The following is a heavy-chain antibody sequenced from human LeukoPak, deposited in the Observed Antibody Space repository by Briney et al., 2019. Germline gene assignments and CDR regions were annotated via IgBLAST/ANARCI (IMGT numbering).Heavy chain of an antibody. CDR3: TRTSLSGWFDS. Sequence: PGGSLRLACAASGFTFSGYDMHWVRQPPGKGLEWVSTIDIAGDTYYPDSVKGRFTIFRQNGKSSLYLQMNSLRAEDTAVYYCTRTSLSGWFDSWGQGTLVTVSS. CDR2: IDIAGDT. V-gene: IGHV3-13*01. D-gene: IGHD6-19*01. J-gene: IGHJ5*01. CDR1: GFTFSGYD.